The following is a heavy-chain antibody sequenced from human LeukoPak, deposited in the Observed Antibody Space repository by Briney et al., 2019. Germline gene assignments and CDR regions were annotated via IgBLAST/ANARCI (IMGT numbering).Heavy chain of an antibody. V-gene: IGHV3-74*01. CDR1: GFTFSRYW. CDR3: ARADLVGGRSGGSYFDY. D-gene: IGHD1-26*01. J-gene: IGHJ4*02. CDR2: ISSDGNST. Sequence: GGSLRLSCAASGFTFSRYWMRWVRQAPGKGLVWVSRISSDGNSTNYADSGKGRVTISRDNAKNTLFLQLNSLRAEDTAVYYCARADLVGGRSGGSYFDYWGQGTLVTVSS.